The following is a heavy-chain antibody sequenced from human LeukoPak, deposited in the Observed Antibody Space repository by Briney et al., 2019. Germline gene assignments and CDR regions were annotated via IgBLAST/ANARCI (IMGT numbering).Heavy chain of an antibody. CDR3: ARDCSSTSCSSYYYYYGMDV. CDR2: ISAYNGNT. J-gene: IGHJ6*02. D-gene: IGHD2-2*01. Sequence: WASVKVSCKASGYTFTSYGISWVRQAPGQGLERMGWISAYNGNTNYAQKLQGRVTMTTDTSTSTAYMELRSLRSDDTAVYYCARDCSSTSCSSYYYYYGMDVWGQGTTVTVSS. CDR1: GYTFTSYG. V-gene: IGHV1-18*01.